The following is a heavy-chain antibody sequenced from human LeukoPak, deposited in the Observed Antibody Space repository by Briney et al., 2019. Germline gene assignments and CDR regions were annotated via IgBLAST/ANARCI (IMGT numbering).Heavy chain of an antibody. CDR1: GGSFSGHY. V-gene: IGHV4-34*01. CDR3: ARLIRDGYSFFDY. D-gene: IGHD5-24*01. J-gene: IGHJ4*02. Sequence: SETLSLTCAIYGGSFSGHYWSWIRQPPGEGLELEWIGEISHRGGTNYNPSLKSRVTISVDTSKNQFSLKLSSVTAADTAAYYCARLIRDGYSFFDYWGQGTLVTVSS. CDR2: ISHRGGT.